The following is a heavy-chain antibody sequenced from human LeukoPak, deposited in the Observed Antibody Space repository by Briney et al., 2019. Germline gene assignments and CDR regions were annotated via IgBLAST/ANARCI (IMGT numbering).Heavy chain of an antibody. D-gene: IGHD3-10*01. CDR3: ARIPRGYYGSGTYFDY. Sequence: GSLRLSCAASGFTFSSYSMNWVRQPPGKGLEWIGSIYYSGSTYYNPSLKSRVTISVDTSKNQFSLKLSPVTAADTAVYYCARIPRGYYGSGTYFDYWGQGTLVTVSS. CDR1: GFTFSSYS. CDR2: IYYSGST. J-gene: IGHJ4*02. V-gene: IGHV4-39*07.